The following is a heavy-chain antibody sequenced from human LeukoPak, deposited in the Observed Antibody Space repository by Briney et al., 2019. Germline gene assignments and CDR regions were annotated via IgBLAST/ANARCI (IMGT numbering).Heavy chain of an antibody. V-gene: IGHV3-23*01. Sequence: LSLTCTVSGGSISSGGYYWSWVRQAPGKGLEWVSAISGSGGSTYYADSVKGRFTISRDNSKNTLYLQMNSLRAEDTAVYYCAKVLDYGDYYFDYWGQGTLVTVSS. D-gene: IGHD4-17*01. J-gene: IGHJ4*02. CDR3: AKVLDYGDYYFDY. CDR1: GGSISSGGYY. CDR2: ISGSGGST.